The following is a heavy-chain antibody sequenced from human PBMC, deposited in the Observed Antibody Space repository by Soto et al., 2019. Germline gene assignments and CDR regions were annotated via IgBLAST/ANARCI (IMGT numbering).Heavy chain of an antibody. D-gene: IGHD1-26*01. Sequence: QITLKESGPPLVKPTQTLTLTCTSSGLSLSSSGVAVGWIRQPPGQALAWLALIYWDDDNRYSPSFKSRLTNPMDTSNNQVILTMTNMGPVDTATCFCAHSGGVGRKYNCIDVWGQGTTVNVSS. CDR2: IYWDDDN. CDR1: GLSLSSSGVA. V-gene: IGHV2-5*02. J-gene: IGHJ6*02. CDR3: AHSGGVGRKYNCIDV.